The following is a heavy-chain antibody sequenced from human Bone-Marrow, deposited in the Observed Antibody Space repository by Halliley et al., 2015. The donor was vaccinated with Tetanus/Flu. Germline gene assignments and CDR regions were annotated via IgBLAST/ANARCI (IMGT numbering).Heavy chain of an antibody. CDR3: ARPLSPDDAFDI. V-gene: IGHV4-39*01. Sequence: LVKPTQTLPLTCTVSGGSISHSDYYWGWIRQPPGKGLEWLGSIHFSGSSYHNPSLQSRVTLSVDTSKNQFSLHLHSVTAVDTASYYCARPLSPDDAFDIWGQGTMVIVSS. CDR1: GGSISHSDYY. CDR2: IHFSGSS. J-gene: IGHJ3*02. D-gene: IGHD2-2*01.